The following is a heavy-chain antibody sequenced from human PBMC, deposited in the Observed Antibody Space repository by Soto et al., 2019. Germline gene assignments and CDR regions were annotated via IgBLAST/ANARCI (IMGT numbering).Heavy chain of an antibody. CDR2: TYFRSKWHN. CDR3: ARVSFDHFVHWFDP. V-gene: IGHV6-1*01. D-gene: IGHD3-9*01. Sequence: SQTLSLTCAISGDSVSSKTAAWNWIRQSPSRGLEWLGRTYFRSKWHNDYAISVKSRITINPDTSKNQFSLLLNSVTPEDTAVYYCARVSFDHFVHWFDPWGQGTLVTVSS. CDR1: GDSVSSKTAA. J-gene: IGHJ5*02.